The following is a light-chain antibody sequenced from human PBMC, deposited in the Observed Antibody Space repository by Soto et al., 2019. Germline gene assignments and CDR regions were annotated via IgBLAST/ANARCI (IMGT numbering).Light chain of an antibody. V-gene: IGLV1-40*01. CDR3: QSSDSSLSGSV. J-gene: IGLJ2*01. CDR1: SSNNGAGYD. CDR2: GNS. Sequence: QAVVTQPPSVSGAPGQRVSISCTGSSSNNGAGYDVHWYQQLPGTAPKLLIYGNSNRPSGVPDRFSGSKSGTSASLAITGLHAEDEADYYCQSSDSSLSGSVFGGGTKLTVL.